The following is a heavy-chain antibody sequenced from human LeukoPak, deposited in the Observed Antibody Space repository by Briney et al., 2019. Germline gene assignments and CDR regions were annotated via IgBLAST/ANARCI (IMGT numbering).Heavy chain of an antibody. J-gene: IGHJ4*02. CDR3: ARVRAYTSGWYPDY. Sequence: SETLSLTCTVSGGSISPYYWSWIRQPPGRGLEWIGYIYYSGSTKYNPSLESRVTISVDTSKNQFSLKLSSVTAADTALYYCARVRAYTSGWYPDYWGQGTLVTVSS. D-gene: IGHD6-19*01. V-gene: IGHV4-59*01. CDR2: IYYSGST. CDR1: GGSISPYY.